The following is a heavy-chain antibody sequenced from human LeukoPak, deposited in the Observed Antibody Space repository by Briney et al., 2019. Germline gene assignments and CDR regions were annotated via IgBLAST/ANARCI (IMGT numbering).Heavy chain of an antibody. CDR3: AKYTAVAGTFGSNYYYGMDV. J-gene: IGHJ6*02. CDR2: ISWNSGSI. V-gene: IGHV3-9*01. D-gene: IGHD6-19*01. Sequence: PGGSLRLSCAASGFTFDDYAMHWVRQAPGKGLEWVSGISWNSGSIGYADSVKGRFTISRDNAKNSLYLQMNSLRAEDTALYYCAKYTAVAGTFGSNYYYGMDVWGQGTTVTVSS. CDR1: GFTFDDYA.